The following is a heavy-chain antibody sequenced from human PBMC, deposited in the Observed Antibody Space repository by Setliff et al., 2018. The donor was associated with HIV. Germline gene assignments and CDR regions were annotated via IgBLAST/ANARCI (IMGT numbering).Heavy chain of an antibody. CDR3: TLGLYYYDTSGPRVFDY. CDR2: ISYDGGKK. Sequence: PGGSLRLSCAASGFTFSSYGLHWVRQAPGKGLEWVAVISYDGGKKNYADSVSGRFTVSRDNSKNTLYLQMDSLRAEDTAVYYCTLGLYYYDTSGPRVFDYWGQGSLVT. CDR1: GFTFSSYG. D-gene: IGHD3-22*01. V-gene: IGHV3-30*04. J-gene: IGHJ4*02.